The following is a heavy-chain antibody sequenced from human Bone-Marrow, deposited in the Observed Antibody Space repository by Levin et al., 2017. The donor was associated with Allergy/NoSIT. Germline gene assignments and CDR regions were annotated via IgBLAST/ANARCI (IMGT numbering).Heavy chain of an antibody. D-gene: IGHD3-3*01. CDR2: ITPAGTA. CDR3: AREGHFLEWPAGWFDP. J-gene: IGHJ5*02. Sequence: GESLKISCSASGFNFSTYGMNWVRQGPGQGLEWVGQITPAGTATYGQRFQGRVTMPRETSTSTVYMEMTSLTSEDTSVYYCAREGHFLEWPAGWFDPWGQGTRVTVSS. V-gene: IGHV1-46*01. CDR1: GFNFSTYG.